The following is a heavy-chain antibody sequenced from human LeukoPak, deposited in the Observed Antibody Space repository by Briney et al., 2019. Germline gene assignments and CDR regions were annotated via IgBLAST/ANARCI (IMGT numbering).Heavy chain of an antibody. CDR3: AKGFAAAGPGYFDY. V-gene: IGHV3-9*01. J-gene: IGHJ4*02. Sequence: PGGSLRLSCAASGFTISTYGMNWVRQAPGKGLEWVSGISWNSGSIGYADSVKGRFTISRDNAKNSLYLQMNSLRAEDTALYYCAKGFAAAGPGYFDYWGQGTLVTVSS. D-gene: IGHD6-13*01. CDR1: GFTISTYG. CDR2: ISWNSGSI.